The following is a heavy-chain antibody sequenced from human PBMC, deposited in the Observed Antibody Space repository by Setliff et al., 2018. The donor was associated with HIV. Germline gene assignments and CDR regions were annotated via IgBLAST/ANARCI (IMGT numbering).Heavy chain of an antibody. D-gene: IGHD4-4*01. J-gene: IGHJ4*02. V-gene: IGHV4-59*12. CDR2: VYYTGST. Sequence: VSGGSISSYYWSWIRQPPGKGLEWIGYVYYTGSTNYNPSLKSRVTISIDTSKNQFSLKLSSVTAANTAVYYCAREHDYSNYRRLDSWGQGILVTVSS. CDR3: AREHDYSNYRRLDS. CDR1: GGSISSYY.